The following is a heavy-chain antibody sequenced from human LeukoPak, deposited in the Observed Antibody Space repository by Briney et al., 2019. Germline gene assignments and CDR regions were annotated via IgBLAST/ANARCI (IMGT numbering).Heavy chain of an antibody. CDR1: GYTFTSYG. J-gene: IGHJ4*02. Sequence: ASVKVSCKASGYTFTSYGISWVRQAPGQGLEWMGWISAYKGNTNYAQKLQGRVTMTTDTSTSTAYMELRSLRSDDTAVHYCARAGTRRVRGFEDYWGQGTLVTVSS. CDR3: ARAGTRRVRGFEDY. CDR2: ISAYKGNT. D-gene: IGHD3-10*01. V-gene: IGHV1-18*01.